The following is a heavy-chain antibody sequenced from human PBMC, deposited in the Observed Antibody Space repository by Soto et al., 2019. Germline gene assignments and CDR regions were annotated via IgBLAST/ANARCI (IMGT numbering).Heavy chain of an antibody. CDR3: AREDGDYVLSPLFDP. D-gene: IGHD4-17*01. CDR1: GFTFSSYA. CDR2: ISYDGSNK. J-gene: IGHJ5*02. V-gene: IGHV3-30*14. Sequence: QVQLVESGGGVVQPGRSLRLSCAASGFTFSSYAMHWVRQAPGKGLEWVAVISYDGSNKYYADSVKGRLTISRDNSKTTLYLQMNSLRAEDTAVYYCAREDGDYVLSPLFDPWGQGNLLTVSS.